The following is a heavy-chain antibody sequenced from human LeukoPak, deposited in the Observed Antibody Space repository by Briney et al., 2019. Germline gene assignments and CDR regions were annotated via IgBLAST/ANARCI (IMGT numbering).Heavy chain of an antibody. CDR1: GYSFTSYW. CDR2: IYPGDSDT. J-gene: IGHJ4*02. CDR3: ARRADYGDYDVDGWDY. V-gene: IGHV5-51*01. Sequence: GESLKISCKGSGYSFTSYWIGWVRQMPGKGLEWMGIIYPGDSDTRYSPSFQGQVTISADKSISTAYLQWRSLKASDTAMYYCARRADYGDYDVDGWDYWGQGTLVTVSS. D-gene: IGHD4-17*01.